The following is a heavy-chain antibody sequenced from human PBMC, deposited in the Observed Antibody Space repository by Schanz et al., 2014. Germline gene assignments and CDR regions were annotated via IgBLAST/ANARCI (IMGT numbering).Heavy chain of an antibody. CDR3: ARDGGELVRGVIEGVNHCYYGMDV. D-gene: IGHD3-10*01. V-gene: IGHV1-69*04. J-gene: IGHJ6*02. CDR2: IIPSLGLA. CDR1: GGTFSSFG. Sequence: VQLEQSGAEVKKPGSSVKVSCKASGGTFSSFGINWVRQAPGQGLEWMGRIIPSLGLAKYEQKFQDKVTITADTSTTTACIELSGLRSEDTAVYYCARDGGELVRGVIEGVNHCYYGMDVWGQGTTVTVSS.